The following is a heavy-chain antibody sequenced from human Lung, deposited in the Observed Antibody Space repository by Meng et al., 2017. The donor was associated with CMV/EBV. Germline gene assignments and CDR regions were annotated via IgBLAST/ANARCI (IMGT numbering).Heavy chain of an antibody. Sequence: ASVKVSXKASGYSFSSYGINWVRQAPGEGLEWLGWISAYNGNTNYAQKLEARVTMTTDTSTSTAYMELRSLRSDDTAVYYCARDRWNYGSGNYYPFDFWGQGXLVTVSS. V-gene: IGHV1-18*01. CDR2: ISAYNGNT. D-gene: IGHD3-10*01. CDR3: ARDRWNYGSGNYYPFDF. CDR1: GYSFSSYG. J-gene: IGHJ4*02.